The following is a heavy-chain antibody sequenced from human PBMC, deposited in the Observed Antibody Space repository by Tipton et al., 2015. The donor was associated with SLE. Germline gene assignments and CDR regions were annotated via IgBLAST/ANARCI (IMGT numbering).Heavy chain of an antibody. CDR2: ISYSGST. J-gene: IGHJ3*02. V-gene: IGHV4-31*02. Sequence: LRLSCTVSGGSISSGGYYWSWIRQSPGKGLEWIGYISYSGSTNYNSSLKSRLTISVDKSKNQFSLKLTSVTATDTAVYNCARRNYDVLTGYYDAFDIWGQGTMVTVSS. CDR3: ARRNYDVLTGYYDAFDI. CDR1: GGSISSGGYY. D-gene: IGHD3-9*01.